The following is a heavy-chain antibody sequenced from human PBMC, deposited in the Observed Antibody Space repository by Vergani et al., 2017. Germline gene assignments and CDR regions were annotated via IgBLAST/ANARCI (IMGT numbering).Heavy chain of an antibody. V-gene: IGHV4-61*02. CDR1: GGSISSGGYY. J-gene: IGHJ4*02. Sequence: QVQLQESGPGLVKPSQTLSLTCTVSGGSISSGGYYWSWIRQPAGKGLEWIGRIYTSGSTNYHPSLKSRVTISVDTSKNQFSLKLSSVTAADTAVYYCARDYYDSSGLDYWGQGTLVTVAS. CDR3: ARDYYDSSGLDY. CDR2: IYTSGST. D-gene: IGHD3-22*01.